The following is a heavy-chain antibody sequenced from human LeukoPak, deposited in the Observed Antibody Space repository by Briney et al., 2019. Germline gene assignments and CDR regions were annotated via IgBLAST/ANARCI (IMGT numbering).Heavy chain of an antibody. V-gene: IGHV3-49*03. CDR1: GFTFGDYA. D-gene: IGHD2-21*01. CDR2: IKSKGYAETI. J-gene: IGHJ4*02. CDR3: SRASFGVVVNMYYFDS. Sequence: GGTLRLSCAVSGFTFGDYAMGWFRQPPGKGLEWLSFIKSKGYAETIEYAASVEGRFTISRDDSKCIAYLHMNSLETEHTAIYFCSRASFGVVVNMYYFDSWGLGTLVTVSS.